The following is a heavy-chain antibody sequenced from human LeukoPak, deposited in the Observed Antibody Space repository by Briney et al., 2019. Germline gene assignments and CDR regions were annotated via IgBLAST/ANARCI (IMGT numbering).Heavy chain of an antibody. CDR2: IYTSGST. D-gene: IGHD1-26*01. CDR3: ARDSPREWELPDAFDI. CDR1: GGSISSYY. Sequence: SETLSLTCTVSGGSISSYYWSWIRQPAGKGLEWIGRIYTSGSTNYNPSLRSRVTMSVDTSKNQFSLKLSSVTAADTAVYYCARDSPREWELPDAFDIWGQGTMVTVFS. V-gene: IGHV4-4*07. J-gene: IGHJ3*02.